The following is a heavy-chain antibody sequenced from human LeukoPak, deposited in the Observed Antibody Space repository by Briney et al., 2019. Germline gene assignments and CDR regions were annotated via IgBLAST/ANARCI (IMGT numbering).Heavy chain of an antibody. CDR1: GGSISSYY. CDR2: IYYSGSS. J-gene: IGHJ6*03. Sequence: NPSETLSLTCTVSGGSISSYYWSWIRQPPGKGLEWLGYIYYSGSSNYNPSLKSRVTMSADTSKNQFSLKLSSVTAADTAVYYCARVPRSYYYYYYMDVWGKGTTVTVSS. V-gene: IGHV4-59*01. CDR3: ARVPRSYYYYYYMDV.